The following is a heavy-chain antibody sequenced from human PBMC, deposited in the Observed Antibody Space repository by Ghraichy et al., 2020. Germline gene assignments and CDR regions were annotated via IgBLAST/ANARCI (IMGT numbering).Heavy chain of an antibody. CDR3: AKGQRQLVGKDWFDP. J-gene: IGHJ5*02. D-gene: IGHD6-6*01. CDR2: ISYDGSNV. Sequence: GGSLRLSCAASGFTFSRYVMHWVRQAPGKGLEWVAVISYDGSNVYYSDSVKGRFTISRDNSKYTLYLQMKSLRREDTAVYYCAKGQRQLVGKDWFDPWGQGTLVTVSS. V-gene: IGHV3-30*18. CDR1: GFTFSRYV.